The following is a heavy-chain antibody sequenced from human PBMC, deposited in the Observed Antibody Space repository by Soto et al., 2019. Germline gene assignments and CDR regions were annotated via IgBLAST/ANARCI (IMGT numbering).Heavy chain of an antibody. D-gene: IGHD2-2*01. J-gene: IGHJ6*02. CDR1: GYTFTGYY. Sequence: GASVKVSCKASGYTFTGYYMHWVRQAPGQGLEWMGWINPNSGGTNYAQKFQGWVTMTRDTSISTAYMELSRLRSDDTAVYYCARDQYLGDYYYGMDVWGQGTTVTVSS. CDR2: INPNSGGT. CDR3: ARDQYLGDYYYGMDV. V-gene: IGHV1-2*04.